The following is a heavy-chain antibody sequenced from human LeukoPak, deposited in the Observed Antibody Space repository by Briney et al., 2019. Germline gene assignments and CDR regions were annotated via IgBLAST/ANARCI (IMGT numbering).Heavy chain of an antibody. V-gene: IGHV4-59*12. CDR3: ARPMVRKRGPTTPFDY. CDR1: GGSIRSYY. Sequence: SETLSLTCTVSGGSIRSYYWSWIRQPPGKGLEWIGYIYYSGSTNYNPSLKSRVTISVDTSKNQFSLKLSSVTAADTAVYYCARPMVRKRGPTTPFDYWGQGTLVTVSS. D-gene: IGHD5-18*01. J-gene: IGHJ4*02. CDR2: IYYSGST.